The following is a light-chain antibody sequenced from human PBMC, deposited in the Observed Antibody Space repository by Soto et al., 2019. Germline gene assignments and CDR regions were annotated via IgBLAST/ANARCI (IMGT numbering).Light chain of an antibody. J-gene: IGKJ1*01. Sequence: EIVLTQSPGTLSLSPGERATLSCRASQSVSSSYLAWYQQKPGQAPRLLIYGASSRATGIPHRFSGSGSGTDFTLTISRLEPEDFAAYYCPQYGSSPWTFGQGTKVEIK. CDR1: QSVSSSY. CDR3: PQYGSSPWT. V-gene: IGKV3-20*01. CDR2: GAS.